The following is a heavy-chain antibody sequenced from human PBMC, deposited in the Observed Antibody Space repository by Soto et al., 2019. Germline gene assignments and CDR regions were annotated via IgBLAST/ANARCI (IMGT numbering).Heavy chain of an antibody. CDR3: ARYCSSTSCYFSYYGMDV. V-gene: IGHV4-39*01. J-gene: IGHJ6*02. CDR2: IYYSGST. D-gene: IGHD2-2*01. CDR1: GGSISSSSYY. Sequence: SETLSLTCTVSGGSISSSSYYWGWIRQPPGKGLEWIGSIYYSGSTYYNPSLKSRVTISVDTSKNQFSLKLSSVTAADTAVYYCARYCSSTSCYFSYYGMDVWGQGTTVTVSS.